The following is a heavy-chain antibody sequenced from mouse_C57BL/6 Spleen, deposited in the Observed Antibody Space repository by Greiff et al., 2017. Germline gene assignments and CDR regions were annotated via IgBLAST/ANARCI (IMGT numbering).Heavy chain of an antibody. CDR2: ISSGGSYT. Sequence: EVQLVESVGDLVKPGGSLKLSCAASGFTFSSYGMSWVRQTPDKRLAWVATISSGGSYTYYPDSVKGRFTISRDNAKNTLYLQMSSLKSEYTAMYYCANFDGYFDVWDTGTTVTVSS. V-gene: IGHV5-6*01. CDR1: GFTFSSYG. J-gene: IGHJ1*03. CDR3: ANFDGYFDV.